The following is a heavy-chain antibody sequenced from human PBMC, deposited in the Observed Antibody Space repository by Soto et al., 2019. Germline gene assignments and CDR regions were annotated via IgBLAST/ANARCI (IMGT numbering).Heavy chain of an antibody. D-gene: IGHD3-9*01. J-gene: IGHJ4*02. V-gene: IGHV4-59*07. CDR1: GGSSGSFY. Sequence: QVQLQESGPGLVKPSDALSLTCSVSGGSSGSFYWSWIRQPPGGTLECIGYIYASGATTYNPSLESRITMSVYIPNNAFSLDLTSATAADPAVYYCARSHSFDGSIYHYYFDFWGQGTLVTVSS. CDR2: IYASGAT. CDR3: ARSHSFDGSIYHYYFDF.